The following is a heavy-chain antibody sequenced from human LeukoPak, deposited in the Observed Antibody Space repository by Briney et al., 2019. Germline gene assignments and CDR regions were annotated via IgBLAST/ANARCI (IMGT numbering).Heavy chain of an antibody. J-gene: IGHJ4*02. CDR1: GFTFSDYA. CDR3: ARDYWWNYDY. CDR2: ISKDGSDK. Sequence: GGSLRLSCAASGFTFSDYAMHWVRQAPGKGLEWVAVISKDGSDKYYPGSVRGRFTISRDNSKNTIYLQMDSLRAEDTAIYYCARDYWWNYDYWGQGTLITVSS. D-gene: IGHD1-7*01. V-gene: IGHV3-30-3*01.